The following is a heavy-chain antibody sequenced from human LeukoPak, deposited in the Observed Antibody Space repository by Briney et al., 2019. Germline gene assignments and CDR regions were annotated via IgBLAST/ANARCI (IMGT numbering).Heavy chain of an antibody. CDR2: INHSGST. CDR1: GGSFSGCY. D-gene: IGHD2-2*01. J-gene: IGHJ6*02. Sequence: SETLSLTCAVYGGSFSGCYWSWIRQPPGKGLEWIGEINHSGSTNYNPSLKSRVTISVDTSKNQFSLKLSSVTAADTAVYYCARGGCSSTSCYGPYGMDVWGQGTTVTVSS. V-gene: IGHV4-34*01. CDR3: ARGGCSSTSCYGPYGMDV.